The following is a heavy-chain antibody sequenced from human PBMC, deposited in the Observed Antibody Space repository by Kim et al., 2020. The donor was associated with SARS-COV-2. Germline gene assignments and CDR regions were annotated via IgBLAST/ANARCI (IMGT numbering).Heavy chain of an antibody. Sequence: ARQFQGRVTITADKSTSTAYMELSSLGSEDTAVYYCARNRDGYKTYYFDYWGQGTLVTVSS. D-gene: IGHD5-12*01. CDR3: ARNRDGYKTYYFDY. J-gene: IGHJ4*02. V-gene: IGHV1-69*02.